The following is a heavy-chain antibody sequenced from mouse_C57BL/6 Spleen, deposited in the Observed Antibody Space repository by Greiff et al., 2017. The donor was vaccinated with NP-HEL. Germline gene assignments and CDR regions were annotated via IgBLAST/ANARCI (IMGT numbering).Heavy chain of an antibody. CDR1: GFTFSSYA. D-gene: IGHD2-1*01. CDR2: ISSGGDYI. J-gene: IGHJ3*01. V-gene: IGHV5-9-1*02. CDR3: TRDGYYGNYEGWFAY. Sequence: EVHLVESGEGLVKPGGSLKLSCAASGFTFSSYAMSWVRQTPEKRLEWVAYISSGGDYIYYAETVKGRFTISRDNARNTLYLQMSSLKSEDTAMYYCTRDGYYGNYEGWFAYWGQGTLVTVSA.